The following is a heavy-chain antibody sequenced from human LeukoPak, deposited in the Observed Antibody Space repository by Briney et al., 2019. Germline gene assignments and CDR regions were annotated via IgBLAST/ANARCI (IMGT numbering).Heavy chain of an antibody. CDR2: IYTSGRT. D-gene: IGHD1-26*01. CDR3: ARYDSGSSNDAFDI. V-gene: IGHV4-61*02. CDR1: GGSISSGSYY. Sequence: SETLSLTCTVSGGSISSGSYYWSWIRQPAGKGLEWIGRIYTSGRTNYNPSLKSRVTISVDTSKNQFSLKLSSVTAADTAVYYCARYDSGSSNDAFDIWGQGTMVTVSS. J-gene: IGHJ3*02.